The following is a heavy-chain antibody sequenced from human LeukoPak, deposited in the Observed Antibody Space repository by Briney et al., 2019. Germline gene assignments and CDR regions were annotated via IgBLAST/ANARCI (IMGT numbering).Heavy chain of an antibody. CDR2: INPSGGST. V-gene: IGHV1-46*01. J-gene: IGHJ3*02. CDR3: KTEEALLRYFDWSGPSVTDAFDI. Sequence: ASVKVSCKASGYTFTSYYMHWVRQAPGQGLEWMGIINPSGGSTSYAQKFQGRVTMTRDTSTSTVYMELSSLRSEDTAVYYCKTEEALLRYFDWSGPSVTDAFDIWGQGTMVTVSS. D-gene: IGHD3-9*01. CDR1: GYTFTSYY.